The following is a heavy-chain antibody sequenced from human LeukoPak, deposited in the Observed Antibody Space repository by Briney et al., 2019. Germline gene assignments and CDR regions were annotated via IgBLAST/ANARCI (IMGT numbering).Heavy chain of an antibody. D-gene: IGHD6-13*01. V-gene: IGHV3-23*01. CDR2: ISGSGDRT. CDR3: TRDPAVASRATFYY. Sequence: GGSLRLSCAASGFTFSSYAMNWVRQAPGKGLEWVSSISGSGDRTYYADSVKGRFTISRDNPENILYLQMDSLRAEDTAVYYCTRDPAVASRATFYYWGQGTLVTVSS. CDR1: GFTFSSYA. J-gene: IGHJ4*02.